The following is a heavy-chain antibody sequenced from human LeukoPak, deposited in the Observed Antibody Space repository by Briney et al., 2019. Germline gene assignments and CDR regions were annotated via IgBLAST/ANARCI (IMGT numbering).Heavy chain of an antibody. CDR1: GYTFTSYY. D-gene: IGHD6-13*01. CDR3: ARGIAAAGTARWFDP. Sequence: ASVTVSCKASGYTFTSYYMHWVRQAPGQGLEWMGIINPSGGSTSYAQKFQGRVTMTRDTSTSTVYMELSSLRSEDTAVYYCARGIAAAGTARWFDPWGQGTLVTVSS. V-gene: IGHV1-46*01. CDR2: INPSGGST. J-gene: IGHJ5*02.